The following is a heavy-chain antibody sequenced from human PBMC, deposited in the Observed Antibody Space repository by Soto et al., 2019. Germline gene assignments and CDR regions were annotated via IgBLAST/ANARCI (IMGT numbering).Heavy chain of an antibody. D-gene: IGHD1-26*01. CDR3: AKGRVEWELLGGFDY. J-gene: IGHJ4*02. CDR2: ISGSGGST. V-gene: IGHV3-23*01. CDR1: GFTFSSYA. Sequence: GGSLRLSCAASGFTFSSYAMSWVRQAPGKGLEWVSAISGSGGSTYYADSVKGRFTISRDNSKNTLYLQMNSLRAEDTAVYYCAKGRVEWELLGGFDYWGQGTLVTVSS.